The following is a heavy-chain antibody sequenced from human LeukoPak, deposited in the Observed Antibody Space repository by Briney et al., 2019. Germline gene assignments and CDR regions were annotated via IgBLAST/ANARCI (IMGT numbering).Heavy chain of an antibody. Sequence: GGSLRLSCAASGFTFSNYAMTWVRQAPGKGLEWVSSISASGASTYYADSVKGRFTISRDNSRNTLFLQMNSLRAEDSAVYYCAKDPGRYCSGGRCYADYWGQGALVTVSS. V-gene: IGHV3-23*01. J-gene: IGHJ4*02. CDR3: AKDPGRYCSGGRCYADY. D-gene: IGHD2-15*01. CDR2: ISASGAST. CDR1: GFTFSNYA.